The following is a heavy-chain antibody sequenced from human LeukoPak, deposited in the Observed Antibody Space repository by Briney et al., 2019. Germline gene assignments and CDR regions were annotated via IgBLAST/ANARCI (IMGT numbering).Heavy chain of an antibody. CDR1: GGSISSGDYY. Sequence: SGTLSLTCTVSGGSISSGDYYWSWIRQPPGKGLEWIGYIYYSGSTYYNPSLKSRVTISVDTSKNQFSLKLSSVTAADTAVYYCARGIRNLGYDSSGYPDYWGQGTLVTVSS. V-gene: IGHV4-30-4*08. CDR3: ARGIRNLGYDSSGYPDY. D-gene: IGHD3-22*01. CDR2: IYYSGST. J-gene: IGHJ4*02.